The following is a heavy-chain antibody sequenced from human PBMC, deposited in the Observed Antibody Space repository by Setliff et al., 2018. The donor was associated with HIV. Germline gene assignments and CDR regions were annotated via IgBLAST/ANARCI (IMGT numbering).Heavy chain of an antibody. V-gene: IGHV4-30-4*08. CDR1: GGSVSSGAYF. CDR3: ARPRYTYGTPPAFDI. CDR2: MSKRGTY. D-gene: IGHD5-18*01. J-gene: IGHJ3*02. Sequence: SLTCTVSGGSVSSGAYFWSWIRQHPGKGLEWMGYMSKRGTYIINPSLESRMTMSVDTSKNQFSLKLSSVTAADTAVYYCARPRYTYGTPPAFDIWGRGTVVTVS.